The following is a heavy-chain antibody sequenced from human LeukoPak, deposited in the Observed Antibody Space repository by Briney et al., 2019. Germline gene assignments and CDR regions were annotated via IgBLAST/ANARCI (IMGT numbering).Heavy chain of an antibody. CDR1: GYTFTSYY. V-gene: IGHV1-46*01. Sequence: ASVKVSCKASGYTFTSYYMHWVRQAPGQGLEWMGIINPSGGSTSYAQKFQGRVTMTRDTSTSTVYMELSSLRSEDTAGYYCARATYRSVEMATITFPNNWFDPWGQGTLVTVSS. CDR3: ARATYRSVEMATITFPNNWFDP. CDR2: INPSGGST. J-gene: IGHJ5*02. D-gene: IGHD5-24*01.